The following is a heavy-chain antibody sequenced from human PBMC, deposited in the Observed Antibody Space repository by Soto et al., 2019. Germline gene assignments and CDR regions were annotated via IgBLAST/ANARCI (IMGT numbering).Heavy chain of an antibody. J-gene: IGHJ4*02. D-gene: IGHD6-19*01. CDR2: ISYTGSA. CDR3: ATGGGWLQNSNLRGLYFDY. CDR1: GGSIRGSY. V-gene: IGHV4-59*01. Sequence: SETLSLTCSVSGGSIRGSYCSWIRQPPEKGLEWIASISYTGSATHNPSLKSRVSVSVDTTENQCSLKLTSVTAADTATYYCATGGGWLQNSNLRGLYFDYWGQGAMVTVYS.